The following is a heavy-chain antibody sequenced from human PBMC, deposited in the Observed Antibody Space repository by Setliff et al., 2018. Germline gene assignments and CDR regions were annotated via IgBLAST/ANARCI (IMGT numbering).Heavy chain of an antibody. CDR1: GGSPTSGTQY. V-gene: IGHV4-39*01. J-gene: IGHJ6*03. Sequence: SETLSLTCSVLGGSPTSGTQYWAWIRQPPGKGLEWIGNINYSGSTYCNPSLKSRVTVSVDASKNQVSLKVTSVTAEDTAVYYCAKVDIDYIMTRDNTWQYFFYMDVWGRGTTVTVSS. CDR2: INYSGST. D-gene: IGHD5-12*01. CDR3: AKVDIDYIMTRDNTWQYFFYMDV.